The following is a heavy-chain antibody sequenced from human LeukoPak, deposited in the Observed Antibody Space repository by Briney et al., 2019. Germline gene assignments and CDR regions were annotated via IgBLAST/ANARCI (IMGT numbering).Heavy chain of an antibody. CDR1: GLTFSDYY. CDR3: ARSARAPES. CDR2: ISGSSSDT. J-gene: IGHJ5*02. Sequence: PGGSLRLSCAASGLTFSDYYMSWICQAPGKGLEWVSYISGSSSDTSYADSVRGRFTISRDNAKNSLYLQMNSLRAEDTAVYYCARSARAPESWGPGTLVTVSS. V-gene: IGHV3-11*03.